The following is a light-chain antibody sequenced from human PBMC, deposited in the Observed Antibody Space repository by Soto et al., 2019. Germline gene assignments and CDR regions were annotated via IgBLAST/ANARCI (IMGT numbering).Light chain of an antibody. J-gene: IGKJ2*01. CDR1: QSISSY. CDR2: DAS. V-gene: IGKV1-39*01. CDR3: QQSYSTPYT. Sequence: DIQMTQSPSSLSASVGDRVTITYRASQSISSYLNWYQQKPGKAPKLLIYDASSLQSGVPSRFSGSGSGTDFTITISSLQPEDFATYYCQQSYSTPYTFGQGTKLEIK.